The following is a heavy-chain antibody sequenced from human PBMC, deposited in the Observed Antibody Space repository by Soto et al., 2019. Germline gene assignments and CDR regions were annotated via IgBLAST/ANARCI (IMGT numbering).Heavy chain of an antibody. V-gene: IGHV4-4*07. CDR1: VDSCSSHY. J-gene: IGHJ4*02. CDR2: LYNDERT. Sequence: SESLSVTGTVSVDSCSSHYWSWIRQPAGKGLEWLGRLYNDERTNYNPSLKSRVTMSMDTSKNQFSLKLTSVTAADSAVYFCAREPLAHSYFDFWGQGTLVTVSS. CDR3: AREPLAHSYFDF.